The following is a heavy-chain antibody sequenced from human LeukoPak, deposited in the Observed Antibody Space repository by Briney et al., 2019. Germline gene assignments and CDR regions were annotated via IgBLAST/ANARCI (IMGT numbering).Heavy chain of an antibody. CDR3: ARYDYGDYNFDY. Sequence: GGSLRLSCAASGFTFSSYGMHWVRQAPGKGLEWVAVIWYDGSNKYYADSVKGRFTISRDNAKNSLYLQMNSLRAEDTAVYYCARYDYGDYNFDYWGQGTLVTVSS. CDR1: GFTFSSYG. CDR2: IWYDGSNK. D-gene: IGHD4-17*01. J-gene: IGHJ4*02. V-gene: IGHV3-33*03.